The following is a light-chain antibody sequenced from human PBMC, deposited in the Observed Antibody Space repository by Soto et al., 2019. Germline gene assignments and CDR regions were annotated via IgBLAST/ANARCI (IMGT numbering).Light chain of an antibody. CDR3: AAWDDSLRGVV. J-gene: IGLJ3*02. V-gene: IGLV1-47*02. Sequence: QSVLTQPPSVSAAPGQKVIISCSGSHSNIGKNFLSWYQQFPGAAPKLLIHGNSQRPSGVPDRFSGSKSGTSASLAIIGLRAEDEAHYYCAAWDDSLRGVVFGGGTQLTVL. CDR1: HSNIGKNF. CDR2: GNS.